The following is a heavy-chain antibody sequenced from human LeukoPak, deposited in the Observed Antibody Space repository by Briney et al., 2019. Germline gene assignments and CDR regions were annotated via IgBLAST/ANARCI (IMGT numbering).Heavy chain of an antibody. CDR2: IRSSSIYI. D-gene: IGHD5-24*01. CDR1: GFTFSSYS. Sequence: PGGSLRLSCAASGFTFSSYSRNWVRQAPGKGLEWVSSIRSSSIYIYYADSVKGRFTISRDNAQNLLYLQLDSRRAEDTAVYYFARKENFDYWGQGPLVTVSS. V-gene: IGHV3-21*01. CDR3: ARKENFDY. J-gene: IGHJ4*02.